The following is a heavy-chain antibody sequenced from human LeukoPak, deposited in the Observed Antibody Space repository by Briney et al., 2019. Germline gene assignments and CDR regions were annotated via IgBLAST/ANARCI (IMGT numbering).Heavy chain of an antibody. V-gene: IGHV3-64*01. CDR1: GFTFSSYA. CDR2: ISSNGGST. J-gene: IGHJ6*02. D-gene: IGHD5-12*01. CDR3: ARDRAGYSGYDSIGYYYYYGMDV. Sequence: GGSLRLSCAASGFTFSSYAMHWVRQAPGKGLEYVSAISSNGGSTYYANSVKGRFTISRDNSKNRLYLQMGSLRAEDMAVYYCARDRAGYSGYDSIGYYYYYGMDVWGQGTTVTVSS.